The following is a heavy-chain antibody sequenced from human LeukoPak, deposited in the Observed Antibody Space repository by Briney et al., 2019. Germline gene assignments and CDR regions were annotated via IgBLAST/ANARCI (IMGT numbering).Heavy chain of an antibody. CDR2: LYSGGNT. V-gene: IGHV3-53*01. Sequence: GGSLRLSCVVSGFTVSSNYMSWVRQAPGKGLEWVSVLYSGGNTYHADSVKGRFTISRDNSKNTLYLQMNSLRAGDTAVYYCARDKPVGVRIDYYYYGMDVWGQGTTVTVSS. D-gene: IGHD1-26*01. J-gene: IGHJ6*02. CDR3: ARDKPVGVRIDYYYYGMDV. CDR1: GFTVSSNY.